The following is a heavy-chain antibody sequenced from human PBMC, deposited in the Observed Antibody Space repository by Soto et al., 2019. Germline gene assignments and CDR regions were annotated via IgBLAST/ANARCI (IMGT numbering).Heavy chain of an antibody. D-gene: IGHD2-21*02. J-gene: IGHJ6*02. CDR1: GGTFSSYA. Sequence: SVKVSCKASGGTFSSYAISWVRQAPGQGLEWMGGIIPIFGTANYAQKFQGRVTITADESTSTAYMELSSLRSEDTAVYYCASPGCGGDCHSNYYYYGMDVWGQGTTVTVSS. CDR2: IIPIFGTA. CDR3: ASPGCGGDCHSNYYYYGMDV. V-gene: IGHV1-69*13.